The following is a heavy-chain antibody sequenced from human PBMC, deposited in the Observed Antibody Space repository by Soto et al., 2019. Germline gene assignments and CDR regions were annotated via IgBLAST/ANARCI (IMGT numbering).Heavy chain of an antibody. Sequence: GSLRLSCAASGFTFSSYSMNWVRQAAGKGLEWVSSISSSSSYISYADSVKGRFTISRDNAKNSLYLQMNSLRAEDTAVYYCARDLGYSSGWYPVDYWGQGTLVTVSS. CDR3: ARDLGYSSGWYPVDY. V-gene: IGHV3-21*01. J-gene: IGHJ4*02. D-gene: IGHD6-19*01. CDR2: ISSSSSYI. CDR1: GFTFSSYS.